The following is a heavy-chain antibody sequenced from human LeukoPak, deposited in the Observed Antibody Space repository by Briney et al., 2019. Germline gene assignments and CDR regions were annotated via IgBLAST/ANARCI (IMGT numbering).Heavy chain of an antibody. CDR1: GFTFSSYS. J-gene: IGHJ4*02. Sequence: PGGSLRLSCAASGFTFSSYSMNWVRQAPGKGLEWVSYISSSSTIYYADSVKGRFTISRDNAKNSLYLQMNSLRAEDTAVYYCARDTSNEADYWGQGTLVTVSS. CDR2: ISSSSTI. CDR3: ARDTSNEADY. D-gene: IGHD2-8*01. V-gene: IGHV3-48*04.